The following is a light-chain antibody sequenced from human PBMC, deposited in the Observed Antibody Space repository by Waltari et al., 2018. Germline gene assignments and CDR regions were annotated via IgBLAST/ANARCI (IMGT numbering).Light chain of an antibody. CDR3: QQYNNWPYT. CDR1: QSILTN. V-gene: IGKV3-15*01. Sequence: EIVMTQSPAILSVSPGDRATLSCRANQSILTNLAWYQQKPAQAPRLLMYAASNRATGLPDRVSGSGSGTYFTFTISSLHPEDFALYYCQQYNNWPYTLGQGNKLEIK. CDR2: AAS. J-gene: IGKJ2*01.